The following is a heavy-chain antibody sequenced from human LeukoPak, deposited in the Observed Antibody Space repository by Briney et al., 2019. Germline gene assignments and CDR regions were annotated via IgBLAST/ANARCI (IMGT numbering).Heavy chain of an antibody. CDR2: INPSGGST. V-gene: IGHV1-46*03. CDR3: ARSSTMVRGVIHRGYWFDP. Sequence: ASVKVSCKASGYTFTSYYMHWVRQAPGQGLEWMGIINPSGGSTSYAQKFQGRVTMTRDTSTSTVYMELSSLRSEDPAVYYCARSSTMVRGVIHRGYWFDPWGQGTLVTVSS. CDR1: GYTFTSYY. D-gene: IGHD3-10*01. J-gene: IGHJ5*02.